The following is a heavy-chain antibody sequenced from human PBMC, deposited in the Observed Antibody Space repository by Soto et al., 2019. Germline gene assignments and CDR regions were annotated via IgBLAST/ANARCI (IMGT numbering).Heavy chain of an antibody. J-gene: IGHJ3*02. CDR3: ARQGVVAATRAFDI. V-gene: IGHV4-39*01. CDR1: GGSISSSSYY. Sequence: QLQLQESGPGLVKPSETLSLTCIVSGGSISSSSYYWGWIRQPPGKGLEWIGSIFYSWSTYNNPSLNSRVTISVDTSKNQFSLKLYSVTAADKAVYYCARQGVVAATRAFDIWGQGTMVSVSS. CDR2: IFYSWST. D-gene: IGHD2-15*01.